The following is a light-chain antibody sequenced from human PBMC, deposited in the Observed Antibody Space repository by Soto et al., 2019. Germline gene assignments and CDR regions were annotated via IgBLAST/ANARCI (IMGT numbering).Light chain of an antibody. Sequence: VMSQSPPTLSVTPGDNISHSCRANQTISNTLAWYQQKPGQAPRLLIYAASTRATGVSARFSGSGSGTDFTLAISSLQPEDFATYYCQQSYSTLRTFGQGTKVDIK. CDR2: AAS. CDR3: QQSYSTLRT. J-gene: IGKJ1*01. V-gene: IGKV3-15*01. CDR1: QTISNT.